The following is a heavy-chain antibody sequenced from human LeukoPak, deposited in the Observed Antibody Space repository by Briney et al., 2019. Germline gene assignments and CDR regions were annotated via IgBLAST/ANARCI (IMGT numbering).Heavy chain of an antibody. Sequence: ASVKVSCKASGYTFNNYGISWVRQAPGQGLEWMGWLSPYGNSDYAQRLQGRVTVITDTSTSAAYMELRSLRSDDTAVYYCARWFYYGSTTYYNFDYWGQGTLVTVSS. CDR2: LSPYGNS. CDR3: ARWFYYGSTTYYNFDY. J-gene: IGHJ4*02. V-gene: IGHV1-18*01. D-gene: IGHD3-10*01. CDR1: GYTFNNYG.